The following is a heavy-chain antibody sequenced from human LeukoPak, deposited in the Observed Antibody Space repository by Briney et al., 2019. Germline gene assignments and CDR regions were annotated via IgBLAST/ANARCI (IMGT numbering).Heavy chain of an antibody. V-gene: IGHV1-3*01. D-gene: IGHD6-13*01. CDR2: INAGNGNT. CDR1: GYTFTSYA. CDR3: ASIKGGIAAAGTPEEYYYYYGMDV. Sequence: GASVKVSCKASGYTFTSYAMHWVRQAPGQRLEWMGWINAGNGNTKYSQKFQGRVTITRDTSASTAYMELSSLRSEDTAVYYCASIKGGIAAAGTPEEYYYYYGMDVWGQGTTVTVSS. J-gene: IGHJ6*02.